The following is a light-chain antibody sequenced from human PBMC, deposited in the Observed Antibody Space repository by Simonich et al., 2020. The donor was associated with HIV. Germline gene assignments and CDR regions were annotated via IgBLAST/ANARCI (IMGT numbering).Light chain of an antibody. CDR2: DVT. CDR1: SSDVGGYLY. V-gene: IGLV2-14*01. Sequence: QSALTQPASVSGSPGQSITLSCTGTSSDVGGYLYVSWYQQHPGKAPKLMIYDVTKRPAGVSNRFSSSKSGNTASLTISGLQAEDEADYYCSSYTSFTVVFGGGTKLTVL. J-gene: IGLJ2*01. CDR3: SSYTSFTVV.